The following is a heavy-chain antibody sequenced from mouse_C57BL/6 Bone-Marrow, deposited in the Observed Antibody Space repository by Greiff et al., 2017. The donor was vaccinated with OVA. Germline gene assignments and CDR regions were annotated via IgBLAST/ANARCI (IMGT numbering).Heavy chain of an antibody. CDR3: ASLTTVVAPDY. CDR1: GYTFTSYW. V-gene: IGHV1-7*01. CDR2: INPSSGYT. D-gene: IGHD1-1*01. Sequence: QVQLQQSGAELAKPGASVKLSCKASGYTFTSYWMHWVKQRPGQGLEWIGYINPSSGYTKYNQKFKDKATLTADKSSSTAYMQLSSRTYEDSAVYYCASLTTVVAPDYWGQGTTLTVSS. J-gene: IGHJ2*01.